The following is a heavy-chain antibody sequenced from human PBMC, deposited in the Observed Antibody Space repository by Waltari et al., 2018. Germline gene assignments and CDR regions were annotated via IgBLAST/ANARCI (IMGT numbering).Heavy chain of an antibody. CDR3: ARHNSGYYTPHDY. CDR1: GGSMNGYY. V-gene: IGHV4-39*01. Sequence: QLQLQESGPGLVKPSETLSLTCTVSGGSMNGYYWGWIRQSPGKGLECIGSVFYTGTTYDKPSLKRRRTISIDTSKNQFSLRLASVTAADTAVYYCARHNSGYYTPHDYWGQGTQVTVSS. J-gene: IGHJ4*02. CDR2: VFYTGTT. D-gene: IGHD3-22*01.